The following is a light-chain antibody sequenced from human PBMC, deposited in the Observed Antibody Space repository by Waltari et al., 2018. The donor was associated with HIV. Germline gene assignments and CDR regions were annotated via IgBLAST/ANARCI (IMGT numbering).Light chain of an antibody. CDR1: QSVSSSY. V-gene: IGKV3-20*01. CDR2: GAS. Sequence: ELVLTQSPGILSLSPGERAPLSCRASQSVSSSYLAWYQQKPGQAPRLLIYGASSRATGIPDRFSGSGSGTDFTLTISRLEPEDFAVYYCQQYGSSPRTFGQGTKVEIK. CDR3: QQYGSSPRT. J-gene: IGKJ1*01.